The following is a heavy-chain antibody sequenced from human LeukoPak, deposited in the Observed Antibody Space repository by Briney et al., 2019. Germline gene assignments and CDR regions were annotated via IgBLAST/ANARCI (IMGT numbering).Heavy chain of an antibody. CDR2: MNPNSGNT. CDR1: GYTFTSYD. V-gene: IGHV1-8*03. D-gene: IGHD2-15*01. J-gene: IGHJ4*02. CDR3: ARGAPGAYCSGGSCPYFDY. Sequence: ASVKVSCKASGYTFTSYDVNWVRQATGQGLEWMGWMNPNSGNTGYAQKFQGRVTITKNTSISTAYMELNSLRSEDTAVYYCARGAPGAYCSGGSCPYFDYWGQGTLVTVSS.